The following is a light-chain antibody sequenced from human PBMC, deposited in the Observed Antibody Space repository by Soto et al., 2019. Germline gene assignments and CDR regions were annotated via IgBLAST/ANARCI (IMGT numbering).Light chain of an antibody. CDR1: SSNIGNNY. J-gene: IGLJ2*01. V-gene: IGLV1-51*02. CDR3: GTWDSSLSAGDVV. Sequence: QSVLTQPPSVSAAPGQKVTISCSGSSSNIGNNYVSWYQQLPGTAPKLLIYENNKRPSEIPDRFSGSKSDTSATLGITGLQTGDEADYYCGTWDSSLSAGDVVFGGGTKLTVL. CDR2: ENN.